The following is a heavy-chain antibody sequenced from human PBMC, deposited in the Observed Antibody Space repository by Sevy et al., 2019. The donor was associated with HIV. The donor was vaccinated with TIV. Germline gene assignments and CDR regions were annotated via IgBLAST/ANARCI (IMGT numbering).Heavy chain of an antibody. CDR3: ARDLGNSWRDLSFGFDY. V-gene: IGHV3-7*01. CDR2: IKQDGSEK. CDR1: GFTFSSYW. J-gene: IGHJ4*02. Sequence: GGSLRLSCAASGFTFSSYWMSWVRQAPGKGLEWVANIKQDGSEKYYVDSVKGRFTISRDNAKNSLYLQMNSLRAEDTAVYYCARDLGNSWRDLSFGFDYWGQGTLVTVSS. D-gene: IGHD6-13*01.